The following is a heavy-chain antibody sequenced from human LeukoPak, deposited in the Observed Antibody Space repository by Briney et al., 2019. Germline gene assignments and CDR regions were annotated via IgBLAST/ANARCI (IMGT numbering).Heavy chain of an antibody. CDR3: AKDGGRYYYYYYGMDV. CDR2: ISGSGGST. CDR1: GFTFSSYA. Sequence: GGSLRLSCAASGFTFSSYAMSWVRQAPGKGLEWVSAISGSGGSTYYADSVKGRFTISRDNSKNTLYLQMNSLRAEDTAVYYCAKDGGRYYYYYYGMDVWGQGTTVTVSS. V-gene: IGHV3-23*01. J-gene: IGHJ6*02. D-gene: IGHD6-19*01.